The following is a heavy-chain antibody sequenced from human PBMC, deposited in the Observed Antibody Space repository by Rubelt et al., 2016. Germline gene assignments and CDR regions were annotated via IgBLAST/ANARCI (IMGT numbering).Heavy chain of an antibody. J-gene: IGHJ3*02. Sequence: EARGGLVQPGGSLRLSCVASGFTVSSVWMHWVRQVPGKGLVWVSRINDDVSSTTTAYADSVEGRFTISRDYAKNTLYLEMNSLRAEDTAVYYCARDVRYFDWLTIADAFDIWGQGTMVTVSS. CDR2: INDDVSST. CDR1: GFTVSSVW. D-gene: IGHD3-9*01. V-gene: IGHV3-74*02. CDR3: ARDVRYFDWLTIADAFDI.